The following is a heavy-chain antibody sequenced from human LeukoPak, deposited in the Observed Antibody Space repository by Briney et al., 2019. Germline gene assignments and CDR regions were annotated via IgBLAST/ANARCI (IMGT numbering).Heavy chain of an antibody. CDR3: ARDLIMYGSESYFDDTFDI. V-gene: IGHV1-18*01. CDR1: GYTFSSYG. Sequence: VASVKVSCKASGYTFSSYGISWVRQAPGQGLEWMGWINGNNGNTNYAQKVQGRVTMTTDTSTSTAYMELRSLRSDDTAVYYCARDLIMYGSESYFDDTFDIWGQGAKVTVSS. CDR2: INGNNGNT. D-gene: IGHD3-10*01. J-gene: IGHJ3*02.